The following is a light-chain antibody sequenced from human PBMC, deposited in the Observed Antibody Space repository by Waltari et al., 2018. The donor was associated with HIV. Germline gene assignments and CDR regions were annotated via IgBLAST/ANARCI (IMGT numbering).Light chain of an antibody. V-gene: IGKV1-39*01. J-gene: IGKJ4*01. Sequence: DILMTQSPSSLSASVGDRVTITCRASQSIRTFLNWYQQRPGKAPNLLIYAASTLQSGVPSRFSGSGSGTYFTLTISNLQPEDFATYYCQQSYSNVLTFGGGTRVEIK. CDR1: QSIRTF. CDR3: QQSYSNVLT. CDR2: AAS.